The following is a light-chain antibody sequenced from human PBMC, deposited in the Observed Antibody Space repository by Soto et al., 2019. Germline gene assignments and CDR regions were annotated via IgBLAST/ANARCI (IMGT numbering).Light chain of an antibody. Sequence: EIVLTQSPGTLSLSPGERATLSCRASQSVSSSYLAWYQQKPGQAPRLIIYGASSRATGIPDRFSGSGSGTDFTLTISRLEPEDFAVYYCQNYGRLTSSTFVQGTKVEIK. J-gene: IGKJ1*01. CDR3: QNYGRLTSST. V-gene: IGKV3-20*01. CDR2: GAS. CDR1: QSVSSSY.